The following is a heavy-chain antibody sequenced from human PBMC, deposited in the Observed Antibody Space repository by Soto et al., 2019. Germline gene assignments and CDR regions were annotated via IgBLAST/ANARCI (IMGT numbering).Heavy chain of an antibody. V-gene: IGHV4-61*08. CDR3: ARDRGLWFGNLFPHGWLDP. CDR1: GGSVSSGDYY. J-gene: IGHJ5*02. Sequence: QVQLQESGPGLVKPSETLSLTCTVSGGSVSSGDYYWSWIRQPPGKGLEWIGYTYYTGYTTYNPSLKSRVRISVDTSKNQFSLRLNSVTAADTAVYFCARDRGLWFGNLFPHGWLDPWGQGILVTVSS. CDR2: TYYTGYT. D-gene: IGHD3-10*01.